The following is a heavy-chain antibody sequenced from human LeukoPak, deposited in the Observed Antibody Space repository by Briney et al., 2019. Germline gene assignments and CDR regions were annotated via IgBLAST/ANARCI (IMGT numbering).Heavy chain of an antibody. CDR1: GGSFSGYY. J-gene: IGHJ4*02. CDR3: AREGINYYDSSGYSQGLDY. CDR2: INHSGST. D-gene: IGHD3-22*01. Sequence: SETLSLTCAVYGGSFSGYYWSWIRQPPGKGLEWIGEINHSGSTNHNPSLKSRVTISVDTSKNQFSLKLSSVTAADTAVYYCAREGINYYDSSGYSQGLDYWGQGTLVTVSS. V-gene: IGHV4-34*01.